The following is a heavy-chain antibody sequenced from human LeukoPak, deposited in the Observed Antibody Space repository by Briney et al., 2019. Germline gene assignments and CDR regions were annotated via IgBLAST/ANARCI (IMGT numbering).Heavy chain of an antibody. CDR3: ARHGGSYTFDF. CDR2: MYDSGST. J-gene: IGHJ4*02. V-gene: IGHV4-59*01. D-gene: IGHD1-26*01. Sequence: PSETLSLTCTGSGGSISSYYWSWIRQPPGAGLELIGYMYDSGSTNYNPSLKSRVTISVDTSKNQFSLRLSSVTAADTAVYYCARHGGSYTFDFWGQGVLVTVSS. CDR1: GGSISSYY.